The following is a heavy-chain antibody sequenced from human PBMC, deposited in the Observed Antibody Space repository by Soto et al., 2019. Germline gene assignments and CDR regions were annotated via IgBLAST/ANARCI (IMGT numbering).Heavy chain of an antibody. D-gene: IGHD2-2*01. V-gene: IGHV1-69*13. J-gene: IGHJ4*02. CDR1: GGTFSSYA. Sequence: SVKVSCKASGGTFSSYAISWVRQASGQGLEWMGGIIPIFGTANYAQKFQGRVTITADESTSTAYMELSSLRSEDTAVYYCARVYCSSTSCYLDYWGQGTLVTVSS. CDR2: IIPIFGTA. CDR3: ARVYCSSTSCYLDY.